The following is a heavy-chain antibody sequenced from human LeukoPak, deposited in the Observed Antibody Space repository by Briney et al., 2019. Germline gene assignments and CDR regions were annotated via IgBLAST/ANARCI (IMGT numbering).Heavy chain of an antibody. J-gene: IGHJ3*02. V-gene: IGHV4-30-4*08. CDR1: GGSISSGNHY. CDR2: IYYSGST. D-gene: IGHD2-2*01. Sequence: SETLSLTCTVSGGSISSGNHYWSWMRQPPGKGLEWIGYIYYSGSTDYNPSLKSRVTISVDTSKNQFSLKLSSVTAADTAVYYCARYSIVVVPAANYRAFDIWGQGTMVTVSS. CDR3: ARYSIVVVPAANYRAFDI.